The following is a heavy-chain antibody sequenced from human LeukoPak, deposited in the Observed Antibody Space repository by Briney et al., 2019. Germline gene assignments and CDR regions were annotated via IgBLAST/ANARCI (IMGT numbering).Heavy chain of an antibody. Sequence: SETLSLTCTVSGGSISGYYWGWIRQPPGKGLEWIGSIYYSGSTYYNPSLKSRVTISVDTSKNQFSLKLSSVTAADTAVYYCARLTTMVRGVISYWGQGTLVTVSS. CDR3: ARLTTMVRGVISY. V-gene: IGHV4-39*01. D-gene: IGHD3-10*01. J-gene: IGHJ4*02. CDR1: GGSISGYY. CDR2: IYYSGST.